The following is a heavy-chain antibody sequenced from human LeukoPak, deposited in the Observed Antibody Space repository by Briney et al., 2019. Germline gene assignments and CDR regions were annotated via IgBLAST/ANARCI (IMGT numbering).Heavy chain of an antibody. CDR1: GGSISSGDYY. CDR2: IYHSGST. V-gene: IGHV4-30-2*01. Sequence: SETLSLTCTVSGGSISSGDYYWSWIRQPPGKGLEWIGYIYHSGSTYYNPSLKSRVTTSVDRSKNQFSLKLSSVTAADTAVYYCARDSVESGYDSWWFDPWGQGTLVTVSS. J-gene: IGHJ5*02. D-gene: IGHD5-12*01. CDR3: ARDSVESGYDSWWFDP.